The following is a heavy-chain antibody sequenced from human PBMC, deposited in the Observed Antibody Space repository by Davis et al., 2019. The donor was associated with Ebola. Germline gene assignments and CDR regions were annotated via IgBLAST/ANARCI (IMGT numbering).Heavy chain of an antibody. J-gene: IGHJ4*02. Sequence: AASVKVSCKASGGTFSSYAISWVRQAPGQGLEWMGRIIPILGIANYAQKLQGRVTMTTDTSTSTAYMELRSLRSDDTAVYYCAREGGSSYLIDYWGQGTLVTVSS. V-gene: IGHV1-69*04. CDR2: IIPILGIA. CDR1: GGTFSSYA. D-gene: IGHD6-6*01. CDR3: AREGGSSYLIDY.